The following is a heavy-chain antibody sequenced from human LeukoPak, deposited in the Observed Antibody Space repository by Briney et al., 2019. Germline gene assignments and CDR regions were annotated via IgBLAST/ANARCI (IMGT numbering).Heavy chain of an antibody. J-gene: IGHJ4*02. CDR2: IKTKSDGGTT. Sequence: GGSLRLSCAASGFTFSDALMSWVRQAPGVGLEWGGRIKTKSDGGTTDYAAPVKGRFSISRDDSKTTVYLQINSLKTEDTAVYYCTADMPASSRAADYWGQGTLVTVSS. D-gene: IGHD2-15*01. CDR3: TADMPASSRAADY. V-gene: IGHV3-15*01. CDR1: GFTFSDAL.